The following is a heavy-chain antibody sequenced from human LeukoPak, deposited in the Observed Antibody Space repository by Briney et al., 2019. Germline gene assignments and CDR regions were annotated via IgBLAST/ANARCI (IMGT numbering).Heavy chain of an antibody. CDR1: GFTFSSYW. CDR3: VREGVSSSWNNWYFDL. CDR2: IKQDGSEK. J-gene: IGHJ2*01. Sequence: GALRLSCAASGFTFSSYWMSWVRQAPGKGLEWVANIKQDGSEKYYVDSVKGRFTISRDNAKNSLYLQMNSLRAEDTAVYYCVREGVSSSWNNWYFDLWGRGTLVTVSS. V-gene: IGHV3-7*01. D-gene: IGHD6-13*01.